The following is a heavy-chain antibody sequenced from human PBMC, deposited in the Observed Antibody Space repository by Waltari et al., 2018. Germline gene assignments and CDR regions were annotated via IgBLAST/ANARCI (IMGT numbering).Heavy chain of an antibody. CDR2: VYYDGYT. CDR1: NGSVSRASYY. J-gene: IGHJ4*02. D-gene: IGHD3-10*01. V-gene: IGHV4-39*07. Sequence: HLQLQESGPGLVKPSETLSLPCTVSNGSVSRASYYRGWIRQPPGKGLAWIATVYYDGYTYYNPSLKSRVTISLDTSKNQFSLKLTSVTAADTAVYYCARGAGHFKPFDSWGQGTLVTVSS. CDR3: ARGAGHFKPFDS.